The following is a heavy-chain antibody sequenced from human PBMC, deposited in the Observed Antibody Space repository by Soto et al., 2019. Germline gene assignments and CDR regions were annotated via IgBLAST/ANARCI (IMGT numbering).Heavy chain of an antibody. CDR3: ARLPGVRGVFDGFNV. J-gene: IGHJ3*01. Sequence: GESLKISCKTSGYRFSRYWIGWVRQMPGKGLDWMGVIYPGDSDTRYSPSFHGQVTISADKSISTAYLQWSSLKASDTAMYFCARLPGVRGVFDGFNVWGQGTMVTVSS. CDR1: GYRFSRYW. D-gene: IGHD3-10*01. CDR2: IYPGDSDT. V-gene: IGHV5-51*01.